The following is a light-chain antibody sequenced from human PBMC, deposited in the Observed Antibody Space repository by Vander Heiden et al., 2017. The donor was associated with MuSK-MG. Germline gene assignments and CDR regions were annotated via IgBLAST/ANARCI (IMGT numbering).Light chain of an antibody. CDR1: QSVSSD. CDR3: QQNYNWHPST. J-gene: IGKJ2*01. Sequence: RATLSCRASQSVSSDVAWYQQKPGQAPRLLIYGAFRRATGIPDRFSGSGYGTEFTLTISRRQSEDFAVYYCQQNYNWHPSTFGQGTKVEIK. V-gene: IGKV3D-15*01. CDR2: GAF.